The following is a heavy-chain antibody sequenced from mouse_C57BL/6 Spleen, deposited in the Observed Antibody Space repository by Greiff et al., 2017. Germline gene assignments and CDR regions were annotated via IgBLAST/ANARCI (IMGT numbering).Heavy chain of an antibody. CDR2: FYPGSGSI. V-gene: IGHV1-62-2*01. CDR3: ARHEEEGIYDGYYLFAY. J-gene: IGHJ3*01. Sequence: QVQLQQSGAELVKPGASVKLSCKASGYTFTEYTIHWVKQRSGQGLEWIGWFYPGSGSIKYNEKFKDKATLTADKSSSTVYMELSRLTSEDSAVDFCARHEEEGIYDGYYLFAYWGQGTLVTVSA. D-gene: IGHD2-3*01. CDR1: GYTFTEYT.